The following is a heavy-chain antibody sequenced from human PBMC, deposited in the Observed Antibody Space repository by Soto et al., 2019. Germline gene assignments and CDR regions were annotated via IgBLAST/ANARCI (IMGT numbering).Heavy chain of an antibody. V-gene: IGHV3-30*03. D-gene: IGHD5-18*01. Sequence: GGSLRLSCAASGFTFSSYGMHWVRQAPGKGLEWVAVISYDGSNKYYADSVKGRFTISRDNSKNTLYLQMNSLRAEDTAVYYCARWGYSYGPNYYYYGMDVWGQGTTVTASS. J-gene: IGHJ6*02. CDR1: GFTFSSYG. CDR2: ISYDGSNK. CDR3: ARWGYSYGPNYYYYGMDV.